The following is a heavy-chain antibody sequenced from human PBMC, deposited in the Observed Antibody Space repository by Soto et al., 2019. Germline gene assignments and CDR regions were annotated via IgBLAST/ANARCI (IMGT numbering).Heavy chain of an antibody. V-gene: IGHV1-3*05. Sequence: QVQLLQSGAEEKKPGASVKVSCKASGDTFTNYAMHWVRQAPGQRLEWMGWINAGNGNTKYSQKFHVRVTITRDTSATTAYMELSSLRSEDTAVYYCARVSGYYLPHYWGQGTLVTVSS. CDR2: INAGNGNT. D-gene: IGHD5-12*01. J-gene: IGHJ4*02. CDR1: GDTFTNYA. CDR3: ARVSGYYLPHY.